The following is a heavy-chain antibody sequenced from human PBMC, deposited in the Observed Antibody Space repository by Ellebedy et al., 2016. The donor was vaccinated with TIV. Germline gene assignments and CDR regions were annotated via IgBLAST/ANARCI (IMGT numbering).Heavy chain of an antibody. Sequence: PGGSLRLSCAVSGFTFSSYTMGWVRQAPGKGLEWVSDISASGGSTYYVDSVKGRFTISRDNSRNTVCLQMNSLRVEDTAVYYCAKAGSVSWYDYWGQGTLVTVSS. V-gene: IGHV3-23*01. CDR2: ISASGGST. CDR3: AKAGSVSWYDY. CDR1: GFTFSSYT. J-gene: IGHJ4*02. D-gene: IGHD6-13*01.